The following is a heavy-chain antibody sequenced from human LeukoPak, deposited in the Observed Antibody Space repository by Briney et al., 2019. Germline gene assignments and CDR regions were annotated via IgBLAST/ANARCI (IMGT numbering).Heavy chain of an antibody. J-gene: IGHJ3*02. CDR1: GFTFNTYA. Sequence: PGGSLRLSCAGSGFTFNTYAMSWVRQAPGKGLEWVSAISDSGGGTYYADSVKGRFTISRDNAKNSLYLQMNSLRAEDTAVYYCARNPGPGTFDIWGQGTMVTVSS. CDR2: ISDSGGGT. V-gene: IGHV3-23*01. CDR3: ARNPGPGTFDI.